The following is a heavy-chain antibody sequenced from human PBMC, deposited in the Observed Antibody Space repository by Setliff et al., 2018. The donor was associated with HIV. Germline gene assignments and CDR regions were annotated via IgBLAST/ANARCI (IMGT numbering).Heavy chain of an antibody. CDR3: ATSREQLTPTYYYYYMDV. D-gene: IGHD6-13*01. CDR2: IIPIFGTA. Sequence: ASVKVSCKASGGTFSSYGISWVRQAPGQGLEWMGGIIPIFGTADYAQKFQGRVTITADESTSTAYMELSSLRSEDTAVYYCATSREQLTPTYYYYYMDVWGKGTTVTVSS. CDR1: GGTFSSYG. V-gene: IGHV1-69*13. J-gene: IGHJ6*03.